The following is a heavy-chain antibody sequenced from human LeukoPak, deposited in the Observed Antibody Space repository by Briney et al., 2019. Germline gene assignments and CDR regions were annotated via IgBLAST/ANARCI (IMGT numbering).Heavy chain of an antibody. V-gene: IGHV3-7*01. CDR1: GFPFSDYW. D-gene: IGHD3-3*01. CDR2: INQDGSER. CDR3: AKTLRFLEWLSPLDY. J-gene: IGHJ4*02. Sequence: GGSLRLSCAASGFPFSDYWMDWVRQIPGKGMEWVANINQDGSERYYADSVKGRFTISRDNSKNTLYLQMNSLRAEDTAVYYCAKTLRFLEWLSPLDYWGQGTLVTVSS.